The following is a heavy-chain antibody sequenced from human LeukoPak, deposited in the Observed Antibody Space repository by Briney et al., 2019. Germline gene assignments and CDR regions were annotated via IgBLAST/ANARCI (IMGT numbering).Heavy chain of an antibody. Sequence: ASVKVSCKASGYTFTGYYMHWVRQAPGQGLEWMGWINPNSGGTNYAQKFQGRVTMTRDTSIGTAYMELSRLRSDDTAVYYCAREVVPAAPGDYWGQGTLVTVSS. CDR3: AREVVPAAPGDY. V-gene: IGHV1-2*02. CDR2: INPNSGGT. CDR1: GYTFTGYY. D-gene: IGHD2-2*01. J-gene: IGHJ4*02.